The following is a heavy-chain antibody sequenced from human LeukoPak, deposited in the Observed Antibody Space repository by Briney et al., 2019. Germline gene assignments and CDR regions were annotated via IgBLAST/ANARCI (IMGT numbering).Heavy chain of an antibody. CDR1: GFTFDDYA. CDR3: AKMAPGYYDSSGYYPPGY. J-gene: IGHJ4*02. V-gene: IGHV3-23*01. Sequence: GGSLRLSCAASGFTFDDYAMHWVRQAPGKGLEWVSAISGSGGSTYYADSVKGRFTISRDNSKNTLYLRMNSLRAGDTAVYYCAKMAPGYYDSSGYYPPGYWGQGTLVTVSS. CDR2: ISGSGGST. D-gene: IGHD3-22*01.